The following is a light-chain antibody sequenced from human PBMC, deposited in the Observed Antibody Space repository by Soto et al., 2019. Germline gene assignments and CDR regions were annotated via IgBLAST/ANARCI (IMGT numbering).Light chain of an antibody. Sequence: DIGMTQSTESLAVSLGERATLSCRASQSISIYLAWYQQKPGQAPRLLIYDVFNRATGIPARFSGSGSGTEFTLTINSLQSEDSAVYYCQQHNQWPIPFGQGTRLEV. V-gene: IGKV3D-15*01. CDR2: DVF. CDR1: QSISIY. J-gene: IGKJ5*01. CDR3: QQHNQWPIP.